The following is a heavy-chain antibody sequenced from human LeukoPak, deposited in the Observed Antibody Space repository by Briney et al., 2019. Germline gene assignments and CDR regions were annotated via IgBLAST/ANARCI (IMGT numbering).Heavy chain of an antibody. CDR3: ARGFSAANDAFDI. CDR1: GYTFTSYD. J-gene: IGHJ3*02. V-gene: IGHV1-8*03. CDR2: MNPNSGNT. Sequence: ASVKVSCKASGYTFTSYDINWVRQAPGQGLEWMGWMNPNSGNTGYAQKFQGRVTITRNTSISTAYMELSSLRSEDTAAYYCARGFSAANDAFDIWGQGTMVTVSS. D-gene: IGHD2-2*01.